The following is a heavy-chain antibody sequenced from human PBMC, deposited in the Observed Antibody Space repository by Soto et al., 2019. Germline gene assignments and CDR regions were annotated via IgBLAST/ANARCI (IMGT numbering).Heavy chain of an antibody. CDR3: AVVVVAARGVFNDAFDI. D-gene: IGHD2-15*01. V-gene: IGHV1-24*01. CDR1: GYTLTELS. CDR2: FDPEDGET. Sequence: QVQLVQSGAEVKKPGASVKVSCKVSGYTLTELSMHWVRQAPGKGLEWMGGFDPEDGETIYAQKFQGRVTMTEDTSADTACMELCSLRSEDTAVYYCAVVVVAARGVFNDAFDIWGQGTMVTVSS. J-gene: IGHJ3*02.